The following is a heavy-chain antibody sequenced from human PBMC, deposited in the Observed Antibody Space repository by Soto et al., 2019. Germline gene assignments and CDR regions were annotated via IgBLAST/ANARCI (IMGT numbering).Heavy chain of an antibody. CDR2: IDPSDSYT. D-gene: IGHD1-20*01. J-gene: IGHJ6*02. V-gene: IGHV5-10-1*01. CDR1: GYSFTSYW. CDR3: ARLYNTPYGMDV. Sequence: ESLKICFKGSGYSFTSYWISWVRQIPGKGLEWMGRIDPSDSYTNYSPSFQGHVTISADKSISTAYLQWSSLKASDTAMYYCARLYNTPYGMDVWGQGTTVTVSS.